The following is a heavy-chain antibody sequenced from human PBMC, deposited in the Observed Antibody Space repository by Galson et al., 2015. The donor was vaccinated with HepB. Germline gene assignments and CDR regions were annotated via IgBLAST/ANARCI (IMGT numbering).Heavy chain of an antibody. Sequence: CAISGDSVSSNSAAWNWIRQSPSRGLEWLGRTYYRSKWFIDYAVSVRSRITITPDTSKNQFSLQLNSVTPEDTAVYYCARNSAFDIWGQGTVVTVSS. CDR3: ARNSAFDI. J-gene: IGHJ3*02. CDR1: GDSVSSNSAA. V-gene: IGHV6-1*01. CDR2: TYYRSKWFI.